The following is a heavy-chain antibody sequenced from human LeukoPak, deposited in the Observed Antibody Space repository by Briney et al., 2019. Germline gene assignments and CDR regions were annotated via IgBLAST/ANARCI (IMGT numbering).Heavy chain of an antibody. CDR1: GFTFHNYN. Sequence: GGSVRLPCAASGFTFHNYNQQGVPQAPGKAWEGGSSISNSGNNIYYADSGKGRFTIARANPKDSLELRRHSLRAKDPPLYYCARCGSETIVRGVPLDYWGQGTLVTVSS. V-gene: IGHV3-21*01. J-gene: IGHJ4*02. CDR3: ARCGSETIVRGVPLDY. CDR2: ISNSGNNI. D-gene: IGHD3-10*01.